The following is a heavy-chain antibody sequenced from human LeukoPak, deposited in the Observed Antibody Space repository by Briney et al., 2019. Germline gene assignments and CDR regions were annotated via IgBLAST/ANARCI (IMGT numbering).Heavy chain of an antibody. CDR3: ARDRAGAQNWAALDP. CDR2: IYADGTT. V-gene: IGHV3-66*02. D-gene: IGHD7-27*01. J-gene: IGHJ5*02. CDR1: GFTVSNDY. Sequence: SGGSLRLSCAASGFTVSNDYMACVRQDPGKGLEWVSLIYADGTTFYTDSVKGRFTMSRDNFKNTLYLQMNSLRPEDTALYYCARDRAGAQNWAALDPWGQGTLVTVSS.